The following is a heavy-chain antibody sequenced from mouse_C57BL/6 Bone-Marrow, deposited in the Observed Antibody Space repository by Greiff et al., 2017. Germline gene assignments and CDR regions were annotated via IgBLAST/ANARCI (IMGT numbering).Heavy chain of an antibody. J-gene: IGHJ4*01. CDR3: ARNRDYGSSDAMDY. CDR1: GFSLTSYG. V-gene: IGHV2-2*01. CDR2: IWSGGST. D-gene: IGHD1-1*01. Sequence: VQLVESGPGLVQPSQSLSITCTVSGFSLTSYGVHWVRQSPGKGLEWLGVIWSGGSTDYNADFISRLSISKDNSKSQVFFKMNSLQADDTAIYYCARNRDYGSSDAMDYWGQGTSVTVSS.